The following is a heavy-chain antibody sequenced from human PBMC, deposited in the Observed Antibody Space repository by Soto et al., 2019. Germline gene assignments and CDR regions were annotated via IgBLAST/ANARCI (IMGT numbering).Heavy chain of an antibody. CDR3: AREXYQLLYSYSSGWSPFDY. CDR2: TYYRSKWYN. J-gene: IGHJ4*02. CDR1: GDSVSSNSAA. D-gene: IGHD2-2*02. V-gene: IGHV6-1*01. Sequence: SQTLSLTCAISGDSVSSNSAAWNWIRQSPSRGLEWLGRTYYRSKWYNDYAVSVKSRITINPDTSKNQFSLQLNSVTPEDTAVYYCAREXYQLLYSYSSGWSPFDYWGQGTLVTVSS.